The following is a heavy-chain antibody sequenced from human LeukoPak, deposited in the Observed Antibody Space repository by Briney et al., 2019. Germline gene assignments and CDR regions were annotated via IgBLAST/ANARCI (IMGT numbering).Heavy chain of an antibody. J-gene: IGHJ5*02. CDR1: GGSISSGGYY. V-gene: IGHV4-30-2*01. Sequence: SETLSLTCTVSGGSISSGGYYWRWIRQPPGKGLEWIGYIYHSGSTYYNPSLKSRVTISVDRSKNQFSLKLSSVTAADTAVYYCARGLPIAAADGGFDPWGQGTLVTVSS. D-gene: IGHD6-13*01. CDR2: IYHSGST. CDR3: ARGLPIAAADGGFDP.